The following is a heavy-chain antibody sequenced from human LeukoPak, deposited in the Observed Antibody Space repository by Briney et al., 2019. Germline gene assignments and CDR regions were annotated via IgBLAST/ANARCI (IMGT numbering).Heavy chain of an antibody. J-gene: IGHJ4*02. D-gene: IGHD4-17*01. CDR1: GFTFSSYG. Sequence: GGSLRLSCAASGFTFSSYGMHWVRQAPGKGLEWVAVISYDGSNKYYADSVKGRFTISRDNSKNTLYLQMNSLRAEDTAVYYCAKSLGYGDYPFGYWGQGTLVTVSS. V-gene: IGHV3-30*18. CDR3: AKSLGYGDYPFGY. CDR2: ISYDGSNK.